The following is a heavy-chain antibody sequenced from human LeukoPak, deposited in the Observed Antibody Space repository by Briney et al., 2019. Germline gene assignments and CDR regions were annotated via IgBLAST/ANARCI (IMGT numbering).Heavy chain of an antibody. CDR1: GFSFSSYG. D-gene: IGHD3-3*01. J-gene: IGHJ4*02. V-gene: IGHV3-30*03. Sequence: GGSLRLSCAASGFSFSSYGMHWVRQAPGKGLEWVAVISVDGSNEYYADSVKGRFTISRDNSKNTLFLQMSSLRPQDTAVYYCAREHDFLIDYSFDSWGQGTLVTVSS. CDR3: AREHDFLIDYSFDS. CDR2: ISVDGSNE.